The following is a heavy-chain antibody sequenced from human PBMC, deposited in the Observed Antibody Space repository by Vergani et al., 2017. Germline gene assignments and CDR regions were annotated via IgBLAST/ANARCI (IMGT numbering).Heavy chain of an antibody. V-gene: IGHV4-39*01. CDR2: IYYSGST. J-gene: IGHJ3*01. CDR1: GASIRSRNYY. CDR3: ARRSGGYYSGGKVHPLRTAFDV. D-gene: IGHD2-15*01. Sequence: QLQLQESGPGLVKPSATLSLTCSVSGASIRSRNYYWGWIRQPPGKGLEWIASIYYSGSTYYNPSLKSRVTISVDTSKNQFSLKLSSVTAADTAVYFCARRSGGYYSGGKVHPLRTAFDVWGHGTVVTVSS.